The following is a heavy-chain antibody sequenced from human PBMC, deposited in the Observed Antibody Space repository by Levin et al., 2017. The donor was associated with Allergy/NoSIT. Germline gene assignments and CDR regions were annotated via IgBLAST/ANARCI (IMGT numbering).Heavy chain of an antibody. CDR2: IYYSGST. Sequence: SETLSLTCTVSGGSISSSSYYWGWVRQPPGRGLEWIGTIYYSGSTYYNPSLKSRVTISVDTSKNQFSLKLSSVTAADTAVYYCARPRITGTTYDAFDIWGQGTMVTVSP. J-gene: IGHJ3*02. CDR3: ARPRITGTTYDAFDI. V-gene: IGHV4-39*01. D-gene: IGHD1-20*01. CDR1: GGSISSSSYY.